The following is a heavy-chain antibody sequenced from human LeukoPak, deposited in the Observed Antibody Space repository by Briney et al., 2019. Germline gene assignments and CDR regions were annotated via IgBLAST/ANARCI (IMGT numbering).Heavy chain of an antibody. J-gene: IGHJ4*02. CDR1: GFTFSSYG. Sequence: PGGSLRLSCAASGFTFSSYGMHWVRQAPGKGLEWVAVTWYDGSNKYYADSVKGRFTISRDNSKNTLHLQMNSLRAEDTAVYYCAKDGTTVTTWYFDYWGQGTLVTVSS. CDR2: TWYDGSNK. V-gene: IGHV3-33*06. D-gene: IGHD4-17*01. CDR3: AKDGTTVTTWYFDY.